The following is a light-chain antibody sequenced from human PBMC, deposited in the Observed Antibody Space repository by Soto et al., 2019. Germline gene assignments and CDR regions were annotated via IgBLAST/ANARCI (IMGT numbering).Light chain of an antibody. V-gene: IGKV3-15*01. CDR1: QSVSSN. CDR2: GAS. J-gene: IGKJ1*01. CDR3: QQYNNWPRT. Sequence: EIVMTQSPATLSVSPGERATLSCRASQSVSSNLAWYQQKPGQAPRLLIYGASTRATGIPARFSGSGSRTEFTLTISSLRSEDFAVYYCQQYNNWPRTFGLGTKVDIK.